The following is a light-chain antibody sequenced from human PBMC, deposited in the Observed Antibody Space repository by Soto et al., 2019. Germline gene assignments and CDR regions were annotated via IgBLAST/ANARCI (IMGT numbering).Light chain of an antibody. CDR3: QQYNSYYT. V-gene: IGKV1-5*03. CDR2: KAS. CDR1: PSISNW. J-gene: IGKJ2*01. Sequence: DIQMTQSPPTLSASVGDRVTITCRARPSISNWLAWYRQKPGKAPKLLIYKASSLERGVPSGFSGSGFGTGVTLSISSRQPDDFATYYWQQYNSYYTFGQGTKREI.